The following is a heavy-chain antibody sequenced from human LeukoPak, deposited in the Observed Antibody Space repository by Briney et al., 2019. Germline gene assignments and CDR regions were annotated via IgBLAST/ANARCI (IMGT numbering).Heavy chain of an antibody. V-gene: IGHV5-51*01. CDR3: ARQDSRAFDY. CDR2: IYPDSDS. J-gene: IGHJ4*02. D-gene: IGHD2-21*01. CDR1: GYSITTSL. Sequence: RTGAFLIFSCKCCGYSITTSLIWWLRDMGGRRLEWMGIIYPDSDSRYSPSFQGQVTMSADKSTSTAYLQLSSLKASDTAMYYCARQDSRAFDYWGQGTLVTVSS.